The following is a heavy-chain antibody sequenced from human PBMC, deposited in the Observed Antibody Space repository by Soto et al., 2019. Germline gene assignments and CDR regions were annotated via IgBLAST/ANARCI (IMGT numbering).Heavy chain of an antibody. V-gene: IGHV1-18*01. J-gene: IGHJ4*01. D-gene: IGHD4-17*01. CDR3: ARGYGGPYYFDY. CDR2: ISAYNGNT. CDR1: GYTFTSYG. Sequence: ASVKVSCKASGYTFTSYGISWVRQAPGQGLEWMGWISAYNGNTNYLQKFHGRVTVTRDTSASTAYMELSSLTSEDSAVYYCARGYGGPYYFDYWG.